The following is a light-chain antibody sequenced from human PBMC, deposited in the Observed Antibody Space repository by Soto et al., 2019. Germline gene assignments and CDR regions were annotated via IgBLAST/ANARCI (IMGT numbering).Light chain of an antibody. CDR1: SSDVGAYNY. Sequence: QSVLTQPRSVSGSPGQSVTISCTGTSSDVGAYNYVSWYQHHPGKAPKVMIYDVSERPSGVPDRFSGSKSDNKASLTISGLQAEDEADYYCCSYAGSYSWVFDGGTKLTVL. CDR2: DVS. V-gene: IGLV2-11*01. CDR3: CSYAGSYSWV. J-gene: IGLJ3*02.